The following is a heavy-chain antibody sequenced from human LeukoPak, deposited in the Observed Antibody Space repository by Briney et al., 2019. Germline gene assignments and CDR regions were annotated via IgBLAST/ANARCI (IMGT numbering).Heavy chain of an antibody. CDR2: IYYSGST. CDR1: GGSFSTYY. D-gene: IGHD3-10*01. V-gene: IGHV4-59*01. Sequence: TSETLSLTCTVSGGSFSTYYWSWIRQPPGKGLEGIGYIYYSGSTNYNPSLKSRVTISVDTSKNQFSLKLSSVTAADTAVYYCARDQFLWFGEYLTGRYYYYGMDVWGQGTTVTVSS. CDR3: ARDQFLWFGEYLTGRYYYYGMDV. J-gene: IGHJ6*02.